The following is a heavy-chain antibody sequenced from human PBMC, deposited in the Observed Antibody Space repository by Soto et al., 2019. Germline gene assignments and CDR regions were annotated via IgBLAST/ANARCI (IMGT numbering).Heavy chain of an antibody. J-gene: IGHJ6*02. D-gene: IGHD4-17*01. CDR3: ARDGRRLQFDYGGNLPLGEYYYYGMDV. CDR1: GYTFTSYY. Sequence: ASVKVSCKASGYTFTSYYMHWVRQAPGQGLEWMGIINPSGGSTSYAQKFQGRVTMTRDTSTSTVYMELGSLRSEDTAVYYCARDGRRLQFDYGGNLPLGEYYYYGMDVWGQGTTVTVSS. V-gene: IGHV1-46*01. CDR2: INPSGGST.